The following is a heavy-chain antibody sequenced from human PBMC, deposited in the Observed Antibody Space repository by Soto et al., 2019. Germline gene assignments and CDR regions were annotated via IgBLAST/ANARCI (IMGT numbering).Heavy chain of an antibody. D-gene: IGHD3-3*01. J-gene: IGHJ3*02. CDR3: AKDLTAITIIGVVITSDAFDI. V-gene: IGHV3-23*01. CDR1: GFTFSSYA. CDR2: ISGSGGST. Sequence: GGSLRLSCAASGFTFSSYAMSWVRQAPGKGLEWVSAISGSGGSTYYADSVKGRFTISRDNSKNTLYLQMNSLRAEDTAVYYCAKDLTAITIIGVVITSDAFDIWGQGTMVTVSS.